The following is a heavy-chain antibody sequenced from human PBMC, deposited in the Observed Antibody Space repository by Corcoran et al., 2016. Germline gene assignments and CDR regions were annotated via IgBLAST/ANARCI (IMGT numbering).Heavy chain of an antibody. CDR1: GGSFSGYY. CDR3: ARGKRNYDILTGYSH. D-gene: IGHD3-9*01. Sequence: QVQLQQWGAGLLKPSETLSLTCAVYGGSFSGYYWSWIRQPPGKGLEWIGEINHRGSTNYNPSLKSRVTISVDTSKNQFSLKLSSVTAADTAVYYCARGKRNYDILTGYSHWGQGTLVTVSS. J-gene: IGHJ4*02. CDR2: INHRGST. V-gene: IGHV4-34*01.